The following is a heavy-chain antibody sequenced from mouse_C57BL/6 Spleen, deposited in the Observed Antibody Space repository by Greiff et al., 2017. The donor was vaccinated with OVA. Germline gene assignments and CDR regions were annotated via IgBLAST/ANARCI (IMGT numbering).Heavy chain of an antibody. D-gene: IGHD3-3*01. CDR1: GFNIKDDY. CDR3: TRAFAY. J-gene: IGHJ3*01. CDR2: IDPENGDT. Sequence: EVKLVESGAELVRPGASVKLSCTASGFNIKDDYMHWVKQRPEQGLEWIGWIDPENGDTEYASKFQGKATITADTSSNTAYLQLSSLTSEDTAGYYCTRAFAYWGQGTLVTVSA. V-gene: IGHV14-4*01.